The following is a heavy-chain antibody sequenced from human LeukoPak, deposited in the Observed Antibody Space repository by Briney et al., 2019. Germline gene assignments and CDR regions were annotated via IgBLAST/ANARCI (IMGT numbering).Heavy chain of an antibody. CDR1: GYTLTELS. D-gene: IGHD2-2*01. CDR3: ATGPYCSTTSCYDGDY. V-gene: IGHV1-24*01. CDR2: FDPEDGET. J-gene: IGHJ4*02. Sequence: ASVKVSWKVSGYTLTELSMHWVRQAPGKGLEWMGGFDPEDGETIYAQKFQGRVTMTEDTSTDTAYMELSSLRSEDTAVYYCATGPYCSTTSCYDGDYWGQGTLVTVSS.